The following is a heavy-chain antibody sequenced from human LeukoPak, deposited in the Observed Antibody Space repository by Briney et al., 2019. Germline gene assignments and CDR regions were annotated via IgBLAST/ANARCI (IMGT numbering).Heavy chain of an antibody. CDR1: GFTFSDYW. Sequence: GGSLRLSCAASGFTFSDYWMSWVRQAPGKGLEWVANINQDGSEAYYVDSVEGRFTISRDNAKNSLFLQMSSLRAEDTAVYFCSGDPGDYWGQGTLVTVSS. V-gene: IGHV3-7*04. J-gene: IGHJ4*02. CDR2: INQDGSEA. CDR3: SGDPGDY. D-gene: IGHD7-27*01.